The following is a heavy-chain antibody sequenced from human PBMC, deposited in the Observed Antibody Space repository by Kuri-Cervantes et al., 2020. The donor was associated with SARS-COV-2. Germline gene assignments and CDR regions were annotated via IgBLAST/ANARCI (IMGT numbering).Heavy chain of an antibody. J-gene: IGHJ6*02. V-gene: IGHV3-30*03. CDR2: ISYNGRNR. Sequence: GESLKISCAASGFTFSNFGMHWVRQTPGKGLEWVAIISYNGRNRYFADSVKGRLTVSRDNSKNTVYLQMNNLGAEDTAVYYCARDAGEHLVQFFMDVWGQGTTVTVSS. CDR1: GFTFSNFG. CDR3: ARDAGEHLVQFFMDV. D-gene: IGHD6-6*01.